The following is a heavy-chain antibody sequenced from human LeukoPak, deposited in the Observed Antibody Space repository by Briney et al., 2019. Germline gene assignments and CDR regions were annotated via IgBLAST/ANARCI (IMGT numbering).Heavy chain of an antibody. D-gene: IGHD3-10*01. CDR1: GGSISSGGYY. CDR2: IYYSGST. V-gene: IGHV4-31*03. Sequence: SETLSLTCTVSGGSISSGGYYWSWIRQHPGKGLEWIGYIYYSGSTYYNPSLKSRVTISVDTSKNQFSLKLSSVTAADTAVYYCARSTEVRGRYFDYWGQGTLVTVSS. CDR3: ARSTEVRGRYFDY. J-gene: IGHJ4*02.